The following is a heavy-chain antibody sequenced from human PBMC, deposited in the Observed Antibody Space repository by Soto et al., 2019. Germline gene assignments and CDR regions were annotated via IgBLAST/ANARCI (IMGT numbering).Heavy chain of an antibody. D-gene: IGHD2-15*01. V-gene: IGHV3-11*01. CDR3: ARAYSDAFDI. CDR1: GFTFSDYY. CDR2: ISSSGAGI. Sequence: QVQLVESGGGLVKPGGSLRLSCAASGFTFSDYYMTWIRQAPGKGLEWVLYISSSGAGIYYPDSVKGRFTISRDNAKNSLYLQMSSLRAEDTAVYYCARAYSDAFDIWGHGTMVTVSS. J-gene: IGHJ3*02.